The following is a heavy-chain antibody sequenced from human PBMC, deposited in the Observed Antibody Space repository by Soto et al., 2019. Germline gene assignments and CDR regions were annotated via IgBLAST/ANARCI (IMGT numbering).Heavy chain of an antibody. V-gene: IGHV1-46*01. CDR3: ARRIYYGSGTNYYGMDV. J-gene: IGHJ6*02. CDR1: GYTFTIYY. Sequence: ASVKVSCKASGYTFTIYYMHWVRQAPGQGLEWMGIINPSGGSTSYAQKFQGRVTITADESTSTAYMELSSLRSEDTAVYYCARRIYYGSGTNYYGMDVWGQGTTVTASS. D-gene: IGHD3-10*01. CDR2: INPSGGST.